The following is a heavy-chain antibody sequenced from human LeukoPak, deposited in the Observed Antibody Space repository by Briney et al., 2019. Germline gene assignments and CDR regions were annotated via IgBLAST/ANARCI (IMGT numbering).Heavy chain of an antibody. D-gene: IGHD3-22*01. CDR2: IRSKVNNYAT. Sequence: GGSLRLSCAASGFTFSGSAMHWVRQASGKGLEWVGRIRSKVNNYATAYAASVKGRFTISRDESKNTAYLQMNSLKTEDTAVYYCVGYYYDSSGYYYFDYWGQGTLVTVSS. J-gene: IGHJ4*02. V-gene: IGHV3-73*01. CDR1: GFTFSGSA. CDR3: VGYYYDSSGYYYFDY.